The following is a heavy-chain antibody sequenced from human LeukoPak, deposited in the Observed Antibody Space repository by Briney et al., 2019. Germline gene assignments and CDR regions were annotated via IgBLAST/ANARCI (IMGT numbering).Heavy chain of an antibody. CDR3: AKDQEIVVVVAATFDY. CDR1: GFTFSSYA. CDR2: ISGSGGST. D-gene: IGHD2-15*01. V-gene: IGHV3-23*01. J-gene: IGHJ4*02. Sequence: GGSLRLSCTASGFTFSSYAMGWVRQAPGKGLEWVSAISGSGGSTYYADSVKGRFTISRDNSKNTLYLQMNSLRAEDTAVYYCAKDQEIVVVVAATFDYWGQGTLVTVSS.